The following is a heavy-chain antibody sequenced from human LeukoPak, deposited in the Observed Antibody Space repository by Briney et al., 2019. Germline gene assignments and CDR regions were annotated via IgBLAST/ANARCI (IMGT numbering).Heavy chain of an antibody. D-gene: IGHD6-19*01. CDR3: AKDTFSGWQHSFDY. Sequence: PGGSLSLSCAASGLTFSSYAMSWVRQAPGKGLEWVSAISGSGGSTYYADSVKGRFTISRDNSKNTLYLQMTSLRAEDTAVYYCAKDTFSGWQHSFDYWGQGTLVTVSS. J-gene: IGHJ4*02. CDR1: GLTFSSYA. CDR2: ISGSGGST. V-gene: IGHV3-23*01.